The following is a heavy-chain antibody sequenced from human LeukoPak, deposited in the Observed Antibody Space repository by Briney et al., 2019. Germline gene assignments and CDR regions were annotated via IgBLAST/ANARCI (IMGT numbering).Heavy chain of an antibody. D-gene: IGHD4-23*01. CDR2: ISSGSTYT. CDR1: IHTFKPHY. CDR3: VRGDYGGDYFDY. V-gene: IGHV3-11*05. J-gene: IGHJ4*02. Sequence: PGGSLRLSCELSIHTFKPHYKSWIRQAPGKRLEWVSYISSGSTYTNYADSVEGRFTISRDNAKNSLYLQMNSLRAEDTAVYYCVRGDYGGDYFDYWGQGTLVTVSS.